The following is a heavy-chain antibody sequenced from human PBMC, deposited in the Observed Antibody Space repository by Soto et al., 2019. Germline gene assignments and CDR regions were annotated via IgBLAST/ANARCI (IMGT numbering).Heavy chain of an antibody. D-gene: IGHD2-15*01. J-gene: IGHJ5*02. CDR3: AKDGYCSGGSCYSASLVNWFDP. Sequence: GGSLRLSCAASGFTFSSYAMSWVRQAPGKGLEWVSAISGSGGSTYYADSVKGRFTISRDNSKNTLYLQMNSLRAEDTAVYYCAKDGYCSGGSCYSASLVNWFDPWGQGTLVTVSS. CDR2: ISGSGGST. V-gene: IGHV3-23*01. CDR1: GFTFSSYA.